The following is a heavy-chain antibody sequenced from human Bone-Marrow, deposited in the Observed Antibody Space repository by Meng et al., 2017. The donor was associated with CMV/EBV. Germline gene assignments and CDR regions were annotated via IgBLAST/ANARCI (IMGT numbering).Heavy chain of an antibody. CDR3: ARDRFSPLEWLLYSGYYYGMDV. J-gene: IGHJ6*02. D-gene: IGHD3-3*01. Sequence: GESLKISCAASKFTFISYAMSWVRQAPGKGLEWVSAITASGGTTYYADSVKGRFTISRDNSKNTLYLQMNSLRAEDTAVYYCARDRFSPLEWLLYSGYYYGMDVWGQGTTVTVSS. V-gene: IGHV3-23*01. CDR1: KFTFISYA. CDR2: ITASGGTT.